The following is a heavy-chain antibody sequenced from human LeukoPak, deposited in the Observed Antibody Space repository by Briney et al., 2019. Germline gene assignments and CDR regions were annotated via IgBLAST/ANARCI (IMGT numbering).Heavy chain of an antibody. D-gene: IGHD3-3*01. CDR3: ARSIRFLEWYPDV. CDR2: INHSGST. Sequence: SETLSLTCAVYGGSFSGYYWSWIRQPPGKGLEWIGEINHSGSTNYNPSLKSRVTISVDTSKNQFSLKLSSVTAADTAVYYCARSIRFLEWYPDVWGKGTTVTVSS. V-gene: IGHV4-34*01. J-gene: IGHJ6*04. CDR1: GGSFSGYY.